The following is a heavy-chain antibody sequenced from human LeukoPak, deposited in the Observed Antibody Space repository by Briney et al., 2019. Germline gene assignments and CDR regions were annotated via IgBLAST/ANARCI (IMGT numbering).Heavy chain of an antibody. J-gene: IGHJ4*02. CDR1: GDSLTRPTDY. V-gene: IGHV4-61*01. Sequence: PSETLSLTCSVSGDSLTRPTDYQWSWILQPPGKGLELIGSLFSTGSATLNPSLKSRVTMSLDTSKSQFSLKLSSVTAEDSAVYYCARFKSGGFSYFDSWGQGTLVAVSS. D-gene: IGHD3-3*01. CDR2: LFSTGSA. CDR3: ARFKSGGFSYFDS.